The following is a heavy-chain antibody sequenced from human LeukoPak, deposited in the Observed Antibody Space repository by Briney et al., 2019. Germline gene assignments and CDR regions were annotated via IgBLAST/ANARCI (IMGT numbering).Heavy chain of an antibody. D-gene: IGHD2-2*01. CDR2: ISYDGSNK. CDR1: GITFSSYA. Sequence: GGSLRLSCAASGITFSSYAMHWVRQAPGKGLEWVAVISYDGSNKYYADSVKGRFTISRDSSKNTLYLQMNSLRAEDTAVYYCARVMGRYCSSTSCYVDYWGQGTLVTVSS. J-gene: IGHJ4*02. V-gene: IGHV3-30*04. CDR3: ARVMGRYCSSTSCYVDY.